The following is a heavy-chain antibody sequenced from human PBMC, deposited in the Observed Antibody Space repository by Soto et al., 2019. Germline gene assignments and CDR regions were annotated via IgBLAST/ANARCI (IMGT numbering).Heavy chain of an antibody. CDR2: ISAYNGNT. CDR1: GYTFTSYV. Sequence: ASVKVSCKASGYTFTSYVISWVRQAPGQGPEWMGWISAYNGNTNYAQKLQGRVTMTTDTSTSTAYMELRSLRSDDTAVYYCARRAVDTANYYGMDVWGQGTTVTVSS. CDR3: ARRAVDTANYYGMDV. J-gene: IGHJ6*02. V-gene: IGHV1-18*01. D-gene: IGHD5-18*01.